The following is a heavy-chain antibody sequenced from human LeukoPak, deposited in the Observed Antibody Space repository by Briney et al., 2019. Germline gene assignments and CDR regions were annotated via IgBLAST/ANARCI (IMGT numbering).Heavy chain of an antibody. Sequence: SETLSLTCTVSGGSISSYYWSWIRQPPGKGLEWIGYIYYSGSTNYNPSLKSRVTISVDTSKNHFSLKLSSVTAADTAVYHCARSVAAGHWYFDLWGRGTLVTVSS. D-gene: IGHD2-15*01. CDR2: IYYSGST. CDR3: ARSVAAGHWYFDL. CDR1: GGSISSYY. J-gene: IGHJ2*01. V-gene: IGHV4-59*08.